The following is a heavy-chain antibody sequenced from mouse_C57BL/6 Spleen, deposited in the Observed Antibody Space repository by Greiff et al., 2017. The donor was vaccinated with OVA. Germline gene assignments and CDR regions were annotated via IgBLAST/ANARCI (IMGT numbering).Heavy chain of an antibody. CDR2: INPNYGTT. Sequence: VQLQQSGPELVKPGASVKISCKASGYSFTDYNMNWVKQSNGKSLEWFGVINPNYGTTSYNQKFKGKATLTVDQSSSTAYMQLNSLTSEDSAVYYCARRDYYGNYRAMDYWGQVTSVTVSS. CDR1: GYSFTDYN. CDR3: ARRDYYGNYRAMDY. D-gene: IGHD2-1*01. V-gene: IGHV1-39*01. J-gene: IGHJ4*01.